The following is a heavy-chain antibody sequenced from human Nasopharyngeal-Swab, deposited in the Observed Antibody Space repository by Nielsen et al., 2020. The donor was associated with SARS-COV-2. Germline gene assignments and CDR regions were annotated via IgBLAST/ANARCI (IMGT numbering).Heavy chain of an antibody. CDR2: INAGNGNT. J-gene: IGHJ4*02. Sequence: GESLKISCAASGFTFTSYAMHWVRQAPGQRLEWMGWINAGNGNTKYSQKFQGRVTITRDTSASTAYMELSSLRSEDTAVYYCARGRPEPSYYGSGSRLDYWGQGTLVTVSS. V-gene: IGHV1-3*01. CDR1: GFTFTSYA. CDR3: ARGRPEPSYYGSGSRLDY. D-gene: IGHD3-10*01.